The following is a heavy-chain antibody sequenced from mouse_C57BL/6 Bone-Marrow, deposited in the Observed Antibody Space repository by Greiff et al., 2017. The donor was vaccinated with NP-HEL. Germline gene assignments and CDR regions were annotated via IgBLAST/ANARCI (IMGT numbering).Heavy chain of an antibody. CDR1: GFNIKDDY. Sequence: EVKLMESGAELVRPGASVKLSCTASGFNIKDDYMHWVKQRPEQGLEWIGWIDPENGDTEYASKFQGKATITADTSSNTAYLQLSSLTSEDTAVYYCTTPPYYSNYDWYFDVWGTGTTVTVSS. V-gene: IGHV14-4*01. CDR2: IDPENGDT. CDR3: TTPPYYSNYDWYFDV. J-gene: IGHJ1*03. D-gene: IGHD2-5*01.